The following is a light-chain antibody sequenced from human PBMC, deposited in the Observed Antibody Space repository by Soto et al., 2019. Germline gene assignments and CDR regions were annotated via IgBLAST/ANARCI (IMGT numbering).Light chain of an antibody. CDR3: VAWDDSLSGLV. Sequence: QSVLTQPPSASGTPGQRVTISCSGRNANIGNNFVCWYQQLPGTAPKLLMYSNDQRPSGVTDRFSGSKSGTSASLAISGLRSEDEADYYCVAWDDSLSGLVFGTGTKVTVL. CDR2: SND. J-gene: IGLJ1*01. V-gene: IGLV1-47*02. CDR1: NANIGNNF.